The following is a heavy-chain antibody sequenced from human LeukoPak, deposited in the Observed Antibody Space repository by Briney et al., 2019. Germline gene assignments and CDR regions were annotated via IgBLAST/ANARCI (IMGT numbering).Heavy chain of an antibody. CDR1: GFTFSSYW. D-gene: IGHD2-2*01. J-gene: IGHJ6*03. CDR2: INSDGSST. V-gene: IGHV3-74*01. CDR3: ARDERVPAAMSYYYYYMDV. Sequence: GGPLRLSCAASGFTFSSYWMHWVRQAPGKGLVWVSRINSDGSSTSYADSVKGRFTISRDNAKDTLYLQMNSLRAEDTAVYYCARDERVPAAMSYYYYYMDVWGKGTTVTVSS.